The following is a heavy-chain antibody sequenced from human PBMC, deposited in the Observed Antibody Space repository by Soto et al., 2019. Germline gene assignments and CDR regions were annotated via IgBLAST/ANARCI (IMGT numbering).Heavy chain of an antibody. CDR1: GYTLTGLS. Sequence: ASVKVSCKVSGYTLTGLSMHWVRRAPGKGLEWMGGFDPEDGETIYAQKFQGRVTMTEDTSTDTAYMELSSLRSEDTAVYYCATELGYSYGSSFDYWGQGTLVTVSS. V-gene: IGHV1-24*01. CDR3: ATELGYSYGSSFDY. CDR2: FDPEDGET. D-gene: IGHD5-18*01. J-gene: IGHJ4*02.